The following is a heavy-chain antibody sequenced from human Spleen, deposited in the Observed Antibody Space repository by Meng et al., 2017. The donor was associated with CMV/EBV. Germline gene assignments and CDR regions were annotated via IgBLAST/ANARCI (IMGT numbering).Heavy chain of an antibody. J-gene: IGHJ4*02. V-gene: IGHV3-7*03. D-gene: IGHD6-13*01. Sequence: GESLKISCAASGFTFSNYWMSWVRQAQGKGLEWLANIRPDGGVKSYVDSAKGRFAISRDSSKNAVFLRMNSLRAEDTAFYYCARDAAGIAPAEYFFDYWGQGTLVTVSS. CDR2: IRPDGGVK. CDR1: GFTFSNYW. CDR3: ARDAAGIAPAEYFFDY.